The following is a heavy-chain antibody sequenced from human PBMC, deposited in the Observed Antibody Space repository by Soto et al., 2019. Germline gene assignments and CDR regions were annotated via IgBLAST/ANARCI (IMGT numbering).Heavy chain of an antibody. CDR1: GYTFTSYY. D-gene: IGHD3-10*01. CDR3: ASSMVRGVQWFDP. V-gene: IGHV1-46*03. Sequence: ASVKVSCKASGYTFTSYYMHWVRQAPGQGLEWMGIINPSGGSTSYAQKFQGRVTMTRDTSTSTVYMELSSLRSEDTAVYYCASSMVRGVQWFDPWGQGTLVTVSS. J-gene: IGHJ5*02. CDR2: INPSGGST.